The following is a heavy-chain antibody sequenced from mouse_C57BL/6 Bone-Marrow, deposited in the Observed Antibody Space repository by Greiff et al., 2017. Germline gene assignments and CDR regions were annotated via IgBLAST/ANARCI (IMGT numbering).Heavy chain of an antibody. Sequence: EVQLVESGGGLVQPGESLKLSCESNEYAFPSHDMSWVRKTPEKRLELVAAINSDGGSTYYPDTMERRFIISRDNTKKTLYLQMSSLRSENTALYYCARRRVTRYYYAMDYWGQGTSVTVSS. D-gene: IGHD2-5*01. V-gene: IGHV5-2*01. J-gene: IGHJ4*01. CDR1: EYAFPSHD. CDR3: ARRRVTRYYYAMDY. CDR2: INSDGGST.